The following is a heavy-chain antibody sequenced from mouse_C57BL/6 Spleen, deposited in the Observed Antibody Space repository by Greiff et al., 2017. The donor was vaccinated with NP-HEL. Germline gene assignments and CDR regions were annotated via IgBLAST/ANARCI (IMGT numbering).Heavy chain of an antibody. J-gene: IGHJ4*01. CDR3: ARGRGLDDEGAMDY. CDR1: GYAFSSYW. Sequence: QVQLKQSGAELVKPGASVKISCKASGYAFSSYWMNWVKQRPGKGLEWIGQFYPGDGDTNYNGKFKGKATLTADKSSSTAYMQLSSLTSEDSAVYFCARGRGLDDEGAMDYWGQGTSVTVSS. D-gene: IGHD2-12*01. V-gene: IGHV1-80*01. CDR2: FYPGDGDT.